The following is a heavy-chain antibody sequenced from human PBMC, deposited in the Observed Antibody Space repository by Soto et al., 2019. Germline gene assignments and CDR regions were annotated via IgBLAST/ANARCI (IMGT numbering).Heavy chain of an antibody. D-gene: IGHD6-6*01. V-gene: IGHV3-30-3*01. CDR1: GFTFSSYA. J-gene: IGHJ6*02. CDR3: AREISSSRYYYGMDV. Sequence: PGGSLRLSCAASGFTFSSYAMHWVRQAPGKGLEWVAVISYDGSNKYYADSVKGRFTISRDNSKNTLYLQMNSLRAEDTAVYYCAREISSSRYYYGMDVWGQGTTGTVS. CDR2: ISYDGSNK.